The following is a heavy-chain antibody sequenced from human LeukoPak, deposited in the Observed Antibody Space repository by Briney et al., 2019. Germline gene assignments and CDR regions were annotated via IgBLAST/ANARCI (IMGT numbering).Heavy chain of an antibody. CDR2: ISGSGDTT. CDR1: GFTFNIYA. J-gene: IGHJ4*02. D-gene: IGHD3-9*01. CDR3: AKDFLYDTLTGVGLSDY. V-gene: IGHV3-23*01. Sequence: PGGSLRLSCSASGFTFNIYAMTGVCQAPGKGLEWVSSISGSGDTTYYADSVKGRFTISRDNSKNTLYLHMNSLRAEDTAVYYCAKDFLYDTLTGVGLSDYWGQGTLVTVSS.